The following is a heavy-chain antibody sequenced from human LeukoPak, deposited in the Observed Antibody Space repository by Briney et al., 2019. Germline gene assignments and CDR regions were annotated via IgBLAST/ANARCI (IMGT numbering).Heavy chain of an antibody. CDR3: TRVHTANWFDP. J-gene: IGHJ5*02. D-gene: IGHD5-18*01. CDR1: GFTFSSYA. Sequence: GRSLTLSCAASGFTFSSYAMSWVRQAPGKGLEWVSRINSDGSGTVYADSVKGRFTISRDNAKNTLYLQMSSLGAEDTAVYYCTRVHTANWFDPWGQGTLVTVSS. V-gene: IGHV3-74*01. CDR2: INSDGSGT.